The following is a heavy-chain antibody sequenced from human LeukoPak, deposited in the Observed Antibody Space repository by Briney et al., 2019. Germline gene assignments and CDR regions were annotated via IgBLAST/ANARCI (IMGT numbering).Heavy chain of an antibody. D-gene: IGHD2-2*01. J-gene: IGHJ4*02. CDR2: FDPEDGET. CDR1: GYTLTELS. Sequence: ASVKVSCKVSGYTLTELSMHWVRQAPGKGLEWMGGFDPEDGETIYAQKFQGRVTMTEGTSTDTAYMELSSLRSEDTAVYYCARGTRKKVVPGFDYWGQGTLVTVSS. CDR3: ARGTRKKVVPGFDY. V-gene: IGHV1-24*01.